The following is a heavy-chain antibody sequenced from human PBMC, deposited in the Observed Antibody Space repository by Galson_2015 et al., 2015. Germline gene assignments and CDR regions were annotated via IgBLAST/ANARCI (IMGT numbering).Heavy chain of an antibody. CDR1: GYSFTSYW. J-gene: IGHJ4*02. CDR3: ARWTSNVPYFFDY. Sequence: KASGYSFTSYWIGWVRQMPGKGLGWMGIIYPGDSDTRYSPAFQGQVTISADKSISTAYLQWSSLKASDTAVYYCARWTSNVPYFFDYWGQGTLVTVSS. V-gene: IGHV5-51*01. CDR2: IYPGDSDT. D-gene: IGHD4-11*01.